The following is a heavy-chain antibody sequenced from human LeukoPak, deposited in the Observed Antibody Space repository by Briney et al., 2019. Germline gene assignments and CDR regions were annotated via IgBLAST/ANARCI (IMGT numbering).Heavy chain of an antibody. D-gene: IGHD3-22*01. V-gene: IGHV3-30*03. CDR1: GFTFSSYG. CDR2: ISYDGSNK. CDR3: ARANDSSGYYYE. J-gene: IGHJ4*02. Sequence: GSLRLSCAASGFTFSSYGMHWVRQAPGKGLEWVAVISYDGSNKYYADSVKGRFTISRHNSKNTLYLQMNSLRAEDTAVYYCARANDSSGYYYEWGQGTLVTVSS.